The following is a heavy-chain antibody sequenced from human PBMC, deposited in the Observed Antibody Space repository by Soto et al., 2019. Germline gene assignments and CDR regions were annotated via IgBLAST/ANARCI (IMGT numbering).Heavy chain of an antibody. J-gene: IGHJ6*02. CDR3: ARGIEGWYQGRYYYGMDV. D-gene: IGHD6-19*01. V-gene: IGHV4-61*01. Sequence: QVQLQESGPGLVKPSETLSLTCTVSGGSVSSGSYYWSWIRQPPGKGLEWIGYIYYSGSTNYNPSLKIRVTISVATSKNQSSLKLSSVTAADTAVYYCARGIEGWYQGRYYYGMDVWGQGTTVTVSS. CDR2: IYYSGST. CDR1: GGSVSSGSYY.